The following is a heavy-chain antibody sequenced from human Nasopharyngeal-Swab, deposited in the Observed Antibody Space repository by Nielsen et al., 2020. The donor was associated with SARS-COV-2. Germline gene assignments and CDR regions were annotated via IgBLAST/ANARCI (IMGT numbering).Heavy chain of an antibody. V-gene: IGHV4-34*01. CDR3: ARVRGIQLWLPNYYYYYGMDV. CDR1: GFTFSICW. CDR2: INHSGST. J-gene: IGHJ6*02. Sequence: ESLKISCAASGFTFSICWRSWVRQPPGKGLEWIGEINHSGSTNYNPSLKSRVTISVDTSKNQFSLKLSSVTAADTAVYYCARVRGIQLWLPNYYYYYGMDVLGQGTTVTVSS. D-gene: IGHD5-18*01.